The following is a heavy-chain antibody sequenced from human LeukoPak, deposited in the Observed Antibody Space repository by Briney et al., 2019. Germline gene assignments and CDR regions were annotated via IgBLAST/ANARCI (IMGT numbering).Heavy chain of an antibody. CDR3: AKVEKPSGYSYGPLDYYYYYGMDV. Sequence: GGSLRLSCAASGFTFSSYAMSWVRQAPGKGLEWVSAISGSGGSTYYADSVKGRFTISRDNSKNTLYLQMNSLRAEDTAVYYCAKVEKPSGYSYGPLDYYYYYGMDVWGQGTTVTVSS. D-gene: IGHD5-18*01. J-gene: IGHJ6*02. CDR2: ISGSGGST. V-gene: IGHV3-23*01. CDR1: GFTFSSYA.